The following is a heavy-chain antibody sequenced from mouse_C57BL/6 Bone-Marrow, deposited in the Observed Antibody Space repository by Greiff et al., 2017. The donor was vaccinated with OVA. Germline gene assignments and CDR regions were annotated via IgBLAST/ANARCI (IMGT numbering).Heavy chain of an antibody. CDR3: ARDPTYGSSPFAY. CDR2: ISDGGSYT. J-gene: IGHJ3*01. D-gene: IGHD1-1*01. CDR1: GFTFSSYA. V-gene: IGHV5-4*01. Sequence: EVKLVESGGGLVKPGGSLKLSCAASGFTFSSYAMSWVRQTPEKRLEWVATISDGGSYTYYPDNVKGRFTISRDNAKNNLYLQMSHLKSEDTAMYYCARDPTYGSSPFAYWGQGTLVTVSA.